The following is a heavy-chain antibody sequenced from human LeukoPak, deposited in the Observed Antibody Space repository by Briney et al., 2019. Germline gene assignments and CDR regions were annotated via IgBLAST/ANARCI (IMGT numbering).Heavy chain of an antibody. CDR3: VTVRRNFSNGHYAGMESY. J-gene: IGHJ4*02. D-gene: IGHD3-3*01. Sequence: GGSLRLSCAASGFTFSNFEMNWVRQAPGKGLEWISRITSSGAAKYYADSVKGRFTISRDNAKNSVYLQMDSLRAGDTAVYYCVTVRRNFSNGHYAGMESYWGQGTLVSVSS. CDR2: ITSSGAAK. V-gene: IGHV3-48*03. CDR1: GFTFSNFE.